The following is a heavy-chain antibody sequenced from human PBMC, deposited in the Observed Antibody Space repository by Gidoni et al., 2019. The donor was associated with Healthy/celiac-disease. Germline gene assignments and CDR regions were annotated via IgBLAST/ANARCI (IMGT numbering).Heavy chain of an antibody. CDR3: AREGSGAAAGGLGAFDI. J-gene: IGHJ3*02. Sequence: QVQLQESGPGLVKPSETLSITCTVSGGSISSYYWSWIRQPAGKGLELIGRIYTSGGTNYNPSLKSRVTMSVDTSKNQFSLKLSSVTAADTAVYYCAREGSGAAAGGLGAFDIWGQGTMVTVSS. CDR2: IYTSGGT. V-gene: IGHV4-4*07. CDR1: GGSISSYY. D-gene: IGHD6-13*01.